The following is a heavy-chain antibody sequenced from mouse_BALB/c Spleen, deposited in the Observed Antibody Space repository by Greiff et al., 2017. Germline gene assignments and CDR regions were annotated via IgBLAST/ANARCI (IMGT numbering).Heavy chain of an antibody. V-gene: IGHV1-7*01. CDR3: ARSVSYYAIDY. CDR2: INPSTGYT. Sequence: QVQLQQSGAELAKPGASVKMSCKASGYTFTSYWMHWVKQRPGQGLEWIGYINPSTGYTEYNQKFKDKATLTADKSSSTAYMQLSSLTSEDSAVYYCARSVSYYAIDYWGQGTSVTVSS. CDR1: GYTFTSYW. J-gene: IGHJ4*01.